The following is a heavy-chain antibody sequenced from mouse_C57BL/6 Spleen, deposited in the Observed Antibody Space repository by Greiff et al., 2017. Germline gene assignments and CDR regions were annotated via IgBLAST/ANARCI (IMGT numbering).Heavy chain of an antibody. J-gene: IGHJ3*01. CDR1: GFTFSDAW. D-gene: IGHD2-4*01. CDR3: TRSPPYDYLFAY. V-gene: IGHV6-6*01. CDR2: IRNKANNHAT. Sequence: EVKVEESGGGLVQPGGSMKLSCAASGFTFSDAWMDWVRQSPEKGLEWVAEIRNKANNHATYYAESVKGRFTISRDDSKSSVYLQMNSLRAEDTGIYYCTRSPPYDYLFAYWGQGTLVTVSA.